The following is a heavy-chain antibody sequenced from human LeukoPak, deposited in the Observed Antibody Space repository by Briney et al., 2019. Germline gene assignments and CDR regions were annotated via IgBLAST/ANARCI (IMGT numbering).Heavy chain of an antibody. D-gene: IGHD3-22*01. V-gene: IGHV4-31*03. J-gene: IGHJ1*01. CDR3: ASVSYDTSLQH. CDR2: IYYSGST. CDR1: GGSISSGGYF. Sequence: PSQTLSLTRTLSGGSISSGGYFWSWIRQHPGKGLEWIGYIYYSGSTYYNPSLKGRVTISVDTSKNQFSLMLSSVTAADTAIYYCASVSYDTSLQHWGQGTLVTVSS.